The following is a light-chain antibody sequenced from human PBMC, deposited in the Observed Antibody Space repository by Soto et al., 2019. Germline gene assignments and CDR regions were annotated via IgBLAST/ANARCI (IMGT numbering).Light chain of an antibody. CDR1: QSVSSSY. V-gene: IGKV3-20*01. CDR2: GAS. Sequence: IVLTQSPGTVSWSPVEIATLSFMASQSVSSSYLAWYQQKPGQAPRLLIYGASSRATGIPDRFSGSGSGTDFTLTISRLETEDFAVYYCQQYGSSPRTFGQGTKV. J-gene: IGKJ1*01. CDR3: QQYGSSPRT.